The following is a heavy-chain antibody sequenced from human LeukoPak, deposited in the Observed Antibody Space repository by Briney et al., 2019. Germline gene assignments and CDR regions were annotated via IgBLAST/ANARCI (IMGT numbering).Heavy chain of an antibody. CDR2: ISWNSGSI. CDR1: GFTFDDYA. J-gene: IGHJ4*02. V-gene: IGHV3-9*01. Sequence: GGSLRLSCAASGFTFDDYAMHWVRQAPGKGLEWVSGISWNSGSIGYADSVKGRFTISRDNAKNSLYLQMNSLRAEDTALYYCAKSPLGGIAAYYFDYWGQGTLVTVSS. D-gene: IGHD6-13*01. CDR3: AKSPLGGIAAYYFDY.